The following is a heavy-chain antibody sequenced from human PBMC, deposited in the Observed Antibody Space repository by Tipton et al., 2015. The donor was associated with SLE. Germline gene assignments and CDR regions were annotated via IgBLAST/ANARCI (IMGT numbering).Heavy chain of an antibody. Sequence: QLVQSGGGLTQPGGSLRLSCAASGFSFSSYAMSWVRQAPGKGLEWVSGISGSDGSTYYADSVKGRLTISRDNSKNTVFLQMNSLRADDTAVYYCAKDGYIQLWGQGTMVTVSS. J-gene: IGHJ3*01. CDR3: AKDGYIQL. V-gene: IGHV3-23*04. CDR2: ISGSDGST. D-gene: IGHD5-12*01. CDR1: GFSFSSYA.